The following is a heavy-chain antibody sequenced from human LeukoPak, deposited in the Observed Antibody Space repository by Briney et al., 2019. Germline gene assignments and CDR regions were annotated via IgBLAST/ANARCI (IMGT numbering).Heavy chain of an antibody. CDR3: ARDGLVGSYDFWSGYQFDY. V-gene: IGHV3-7*01. D-gene: IGHD3-3*01. J-gene: IGHJ4*02. CDR1: GFTFSSYW. Sequence: GGSLRLSCAASGFTFSSYWMSWVRQAPGKGLVWVANIKQDGSEKYYVDSVKGRFTISRDNAKNSLYLQMNSLRAEDTAVYYCARDGLVGSYDFWSGYQFDYWGRGTLVTVSS. CDR2: IKQDGSEK.